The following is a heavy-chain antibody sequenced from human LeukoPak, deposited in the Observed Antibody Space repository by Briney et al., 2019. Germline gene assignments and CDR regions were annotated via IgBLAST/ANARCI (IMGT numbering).Heavy chain of an antibody. CDR1: GGSISSSSYY. CDR3: SRGSDESKTGDS. V-gene: IGHV4-39*01. Sequence: SETLSLTYTVSGGSISSSSYYWGWIRQPPGKGLEWIGSIYYSGDTYYNPSLKSRRVTISVDTSKNQFSLRLSSVTAADTAVYYCSRGSDESKTGDSWGQGSLVTVSS. J-gene: IGHJ4*02. D-gene: IGHD3-9*01. CDR2: IYYSGDT.